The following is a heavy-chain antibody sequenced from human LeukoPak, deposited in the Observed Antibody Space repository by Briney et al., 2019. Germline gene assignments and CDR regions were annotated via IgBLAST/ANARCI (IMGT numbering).Heavy chain of an antibody. CDR1: GFMFDDYA. V-gene: IGHV3-43*02. J-gene: IGHJ4*02. D-gene: IGHD5-24*01. Sequence: GGSLRLSCAASGFMFDDYAMHWVRQVPGRGLEWVYLISGDAVSSFYTDSVKGRFTISRDNNNSSLSLQMRRLTTEDTAFYYCVREQFSHTSNYFDNWGQGILVTVSS. CDR2: ISGDAVSS. CDR3: VREQFSHTSNYFDN.